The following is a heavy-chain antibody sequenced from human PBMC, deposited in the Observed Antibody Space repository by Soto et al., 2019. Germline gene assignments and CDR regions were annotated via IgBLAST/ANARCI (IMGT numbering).Heavy chain of an antibody. CDR3: ARHTLSGSYLIDD. J-gene: IGHJ4*02. Sequence: PGESLKISCKGSGYSFTSYWIGWVRQMPGKGLEWMGIIYPGDSDTRYSPSFQGQVTISADKSISTAYLQWSSLKASDTAIYYCARHTLSGSYLIDDWGQGTLVTVSS. CDR1: GYSFTSYW. D-gene: IGHD1-26*01. V-gene: IGHV5-51*01. CDR2: IYPGDSDT.